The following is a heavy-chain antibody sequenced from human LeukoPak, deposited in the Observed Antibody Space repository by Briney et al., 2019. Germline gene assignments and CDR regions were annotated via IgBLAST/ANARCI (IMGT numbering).Heavy chain of an antibody. CDR2: IYNDGSST. Sequence: PGGSLRLSCAASGFTFRSYWMHWVRQAPGKGLEWVSGIYNDGSSTRYADSVKGRLTISRDNARNTLHLQMNSLRAEDTAVYYWARDWRSHFDYWGQGTLVTVSS. V-gene: IGHV3-74*01. CDR1: GFTFRSYW. J-gene: IGHJ4*02. CDR3: ARDWRSHFDY.